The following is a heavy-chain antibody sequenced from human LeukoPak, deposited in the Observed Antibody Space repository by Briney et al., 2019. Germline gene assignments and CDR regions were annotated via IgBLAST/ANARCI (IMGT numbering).Heavy chain of an antibody. CDR2: IYTSGST. J-gene: IGHJ5*02. V-gene: IGHV4-4*07. Sequence: SETLSLTCTVSGGSISSYYWSWIRQPAGKGLEWIGRIYTSGSTNYNPSLKSRVTMSVDTSKNQFSLKLSSVTAADTAVYYCARDYYDSSGYFNNWFDPWGQGILVTVSS. CDR1: GGSISSYY. D-gene: IGHD3-22*01. CDR3: ARDYYDSSGYFNNWFDP.